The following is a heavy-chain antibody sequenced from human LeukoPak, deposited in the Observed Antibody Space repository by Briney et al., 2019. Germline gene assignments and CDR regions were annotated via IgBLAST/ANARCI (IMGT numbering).Heavy chain of an antibody. CDR1: GFTFSTYW. CDR3: ARGLSNYFDSTWDY. V-gene: IGHV3-7*01. J-gene: IGHJ4*02. Sequence: GGSLRLSCAASGFTFSTYWMTWVRQAPGKGLDWVGNIKQDGSETYYADSLKGRFTISRDNAKSALYLQMNSLRAEDTAVYYCARGLSNYFDSTWDYWGQGTLVTVSS. D-gene: IGHD3-22*01. CDR2: IKQDGSET.